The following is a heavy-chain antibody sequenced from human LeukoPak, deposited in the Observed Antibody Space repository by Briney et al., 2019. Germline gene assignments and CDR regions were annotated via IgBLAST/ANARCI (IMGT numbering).Heavy chain of an antibody. J-gene: IGHJ4*02. CDR1: GFTFDDYG. V-gene: IGHV3-7*01. D-gene: IGHD5-12*01. Sequence: GGSLRLSCAASGFTFDDYGMSWVRQAPGKGLEWVANIKQDGSEKYYVDSVKGRYTISRDNAKNSLYLQMNSLRAEDTAVYYCARDGDSGYFYSYFDSWGQGTLVTVSS. CDR3: ARDGDSGYFYSYFDS. CDR2: IKQDGSEK.